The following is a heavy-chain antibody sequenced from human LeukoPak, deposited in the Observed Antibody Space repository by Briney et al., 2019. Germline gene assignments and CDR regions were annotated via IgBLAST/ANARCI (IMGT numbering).Heavy chain of an antibody. Sequence: SETLSLTCTVSGGSISGNYWSWIRQSPGKGLEWIGYIYYSGSTSYNPSLKSRVTISVDTPMNQFSLKVNSVNAADTAVYYCARDRSAFDPWGQGTLVTVSS. J-gene: IGHJ5*02. V-gene: IGHV4-59*01. CDR2: IYYSGST. D-gene: IGHD1-26*01. CDR1: GGSISGNY. CDR3: ARDRSAFDP.